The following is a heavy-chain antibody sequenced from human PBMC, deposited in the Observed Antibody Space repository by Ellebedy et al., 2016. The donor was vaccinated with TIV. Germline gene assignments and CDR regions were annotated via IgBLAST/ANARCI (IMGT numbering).Heavy chain of an antibody. D-gene: IGHD3-16*02. V-gene: IGHV1-3*01. CDR1: GYTFTSYS. J-gene: IGHJ4*02. CDR2: INAGNGNT. Sequence: AASVKVSCKASGYTFTSYSLHWVRQAPGQRLEWMGWINAGNGNTKSSQNFQGRVTISTDTSATTAYMELSSLRSEDTAVYYCAIVGLKKPLRLGELSVIGDLDHWGQGTLVTVSS. CDR3: AIVGLKKPLRLGELSVIGDLDH.